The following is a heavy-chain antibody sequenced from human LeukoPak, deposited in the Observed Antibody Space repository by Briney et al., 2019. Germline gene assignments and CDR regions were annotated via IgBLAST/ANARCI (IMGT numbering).Heavy chain of an antibody. CDR3: ARDLEYSSSWYQYNWFDP. CDR2: ISSSGSTI. D-gene: IGHD6-13*01. J-gene: IGHJ5*02. V-gene: IGHV3-11*01. Sequence: GGSLRLSCAASGFTFSDYYMSWIRQAPGKGLEWVSYISSSGSTIYYADSVKGRFTISRDNAKNSLYLQMNSLRAEDTAVYYCARDLEYSSSWYQYNWFDPWGQGTLVTVSS. CDR1: GFTFSDYY.